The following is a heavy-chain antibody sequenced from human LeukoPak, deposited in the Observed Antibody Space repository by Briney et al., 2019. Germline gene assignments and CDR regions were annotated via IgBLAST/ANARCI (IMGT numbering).Heavy chain of an antibody. D-gene: IGHD3-22*01. J-gene: IGHJ4*02. CDR3: AGLVGRYSSGLYYYYFDY. CDR2: MYLSGTT. V-gene: IGHV4-4*02. CDR1: GFTFTSYAM. Sequence: ARGSLRLSCAASGFTFTSYAMSWVRQPPGKGLEWIGEMYLSGTTHSNPSVKSRVTISIDKSKNQFFLNLSSVTAADTAVYYCAGLVGRYSSGLYYYYFDYWGQGTLVTVSS.